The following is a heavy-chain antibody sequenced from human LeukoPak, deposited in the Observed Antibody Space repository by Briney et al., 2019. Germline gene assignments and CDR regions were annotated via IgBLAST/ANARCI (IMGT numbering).Heavy chain of an antibody. CDR2: TWYDGSNK. V-gene: IGHV3-33*01. J-gene: IGHJ4*02. CDR1: GDTFSSYG. Sequence: GRSLRLSCAASGDTFSSYGMHRVRQAPGKGLEWVAVTWYDGSNKYYADSVKGGFTISRDNSKNTLYLQMNSLRAEDTAVYYCARDAGVVVAARYFDYWGQGTLVTVSS. D-gene: IGHD2-15*01. CDR3: ARDAGVVVAARYFDY.